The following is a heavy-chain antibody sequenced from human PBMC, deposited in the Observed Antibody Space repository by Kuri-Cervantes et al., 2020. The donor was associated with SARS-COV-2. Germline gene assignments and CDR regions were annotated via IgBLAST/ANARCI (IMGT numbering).Heavy chain of an antibody. J-gene: IGHJ4*02. Sequence: SETLSLTCTVADGSVTGWHWSWVRQPAGKGLEWLGRIYSGTTESTNYNPSLKSRLTMSVDSSKNQFSLRLNSVTAADTAVYYCGKVSWLQLWHRYSDSWGQGTLVTVSS. CDR2: IYSGTTEST. CDR3: GKVSWLQLWHRYSDS. D-gene: IGHD5-18*01. CDR1: DGSVTGWH. V-gene: IGHV4-4*07.